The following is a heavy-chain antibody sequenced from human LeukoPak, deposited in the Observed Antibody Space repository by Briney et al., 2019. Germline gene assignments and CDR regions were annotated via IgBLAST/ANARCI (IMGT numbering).Heavy chain of an antibody. Sequence: GSLRLSCAASGFTFSSYAMSWVRQAPGKGLEWVSAISGSGGSTYYADSVKGRFTISRDNSKNTLYLQMNSLRAEDTAVYYCAKAPYSSGWHGVYYFDYWGQGTLVTVSS. CDR3: AKAPYSSGWHGVYYFDY. CDR2: ISGSGGST. J-gene: IGHJ4*02. D-gene: IGHD6-19*01. V-gene: IGHV3-23*01. CDR1: GFTFSSYA.